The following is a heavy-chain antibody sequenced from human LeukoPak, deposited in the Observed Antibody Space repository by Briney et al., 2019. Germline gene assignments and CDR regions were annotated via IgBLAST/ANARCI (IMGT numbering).Heavy chain of an antibody. CDR2: ISANNRNT. V-gene: IGHV1-18*01. J-gene: IGHJ6*03. Sequence: GASVKVSCMASGYTFLSYGFSWVRPAPGQGLEWMGWISANNRNTNYAQRLHGRVTMTTDTSTNTAYMELRILRSDETAVYYCARSQEVVSSSLYCYYMDVWGKGTTIIVSS. D-gene: IGHD2-2*01. CDR1: GYTFLSYG. CDR3: ARSQEVVSSSLYCYYMDV.